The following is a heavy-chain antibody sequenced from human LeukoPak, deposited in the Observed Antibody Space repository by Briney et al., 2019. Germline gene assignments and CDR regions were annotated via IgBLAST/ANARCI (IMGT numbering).Heavy chain of an antibody. CDR2: ISTGSSYI. J-gene: IGHJ4*02. D-gene: IGHD6-13*01. V-gene: IGHV3-21*01. CDR1: GFTFSSYS. Sequence: GGSLRLSCAASGFTFSSYSMNWVRQAPGKGLEWVSSISTGSSYIYYADSVKGRFTISRGNAKNSLYLQMNSLRAEDTAVYYCARDVVGSSWSDYWGQGTLVTVSS. CDR3: ARDVVGSSWSDY.